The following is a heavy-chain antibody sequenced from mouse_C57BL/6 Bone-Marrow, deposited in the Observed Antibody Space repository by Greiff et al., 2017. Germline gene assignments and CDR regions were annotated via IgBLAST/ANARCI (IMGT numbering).Heavy chain of an antibody. CDR3: ARDGYYSYYFDY. CDR2: VIPGSGGT. J-gene: IGHJ2*01. D-gene: IGHD2-3*01. Sequence: VQLQQSGAELVRPGTSVKVSCKASGYAFTNYLIVWVKQRPGQGLVWIGVVIPGSGGTNYNEKFKGKATLTADKSSSTAYMQLSSLTSEDSAVYCCARDGYYSYYFDYWGQGTTLTVSS. V-gene: IGHV1-54*01. CDR1: GYAFTNYL.